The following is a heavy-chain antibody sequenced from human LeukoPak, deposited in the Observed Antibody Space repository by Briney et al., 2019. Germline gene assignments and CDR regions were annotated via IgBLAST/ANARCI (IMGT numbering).Heavy chain of an antibody. CDR2: VSGSGGNT. Sequence: PGGSLRLSCAASGFTFTNSAMTWVRQAPGKGLEWVSTVSGSGGNTYYADSVKGRFTISRDNSENTLYLQMNSLRAQDPAVYYCAKSLAVPGSPDYWGQGTLVTVSS. CDR1: GFTFTNSA. D-gene: IGHD6-19*01. CDR3: AKSLAVPGSPDY. J-gene: IGHJ4*02. V-gene: IGHV3-23*01.